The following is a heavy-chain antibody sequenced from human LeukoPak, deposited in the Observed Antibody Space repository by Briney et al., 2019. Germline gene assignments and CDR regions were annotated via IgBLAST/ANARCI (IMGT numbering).Heavy chain of an antibody. CDR1: GFTFSSYG. Sequence: SGGSLRLSCAASGFTFSSYGMHWVRQAPGKGLEWVSLIYSGGTTYYADSVKGRFTISRDNSKNTLYLQMNSLRAEDTAVYYCARRAGGYSHPYDYWGQGILVTVSS. CDR2: IYSGGTT. J-gene: IGHJ4*02. D-gene: IGHD4-23*01. CDR3: ARRAGGYSHPYDY. V-gene: IGHV3-NL1*01.